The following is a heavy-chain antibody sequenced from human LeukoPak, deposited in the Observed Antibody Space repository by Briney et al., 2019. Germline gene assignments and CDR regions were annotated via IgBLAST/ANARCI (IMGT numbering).Heavy chain of an antibody. V-gene: IGHV4-39*07. CDR1: GGSISSSGYY. CDR2: INHSGST. Sequence: SETLSLTCTVSGGSISSSGYYWRWIRQPPGKGLEWIGEINHSGSTNYNPSLKSRVTISVDTSKNQFSLKLSSVTAADTAVYYCARRPYPSMITFGGVIVTPFDYWGQGTLVTVSS. J-gene: IGHJ4*02. CDR3: ARRPYPSMITFGGVIVTPFDY. D-gene: IGHD3-16*02.